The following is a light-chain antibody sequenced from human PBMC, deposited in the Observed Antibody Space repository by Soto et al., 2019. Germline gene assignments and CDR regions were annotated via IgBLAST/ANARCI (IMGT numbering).Light chain of an antibody. CDR1: QTISSW. J-gene: IGKJ5*01. CDR2: RAS. V-gene: IGKV3-11*01. Sequence: TESPSTLSGSVGERVTITCRASQTISSWLAWYQQKPGQAPKVLIYRASSRATGIPARFSGSGSGTDFTLTISSLEPEDFAVYYCQQRSNWPITFAQGTRLAIK. CDR3: QQRSNWPIT.